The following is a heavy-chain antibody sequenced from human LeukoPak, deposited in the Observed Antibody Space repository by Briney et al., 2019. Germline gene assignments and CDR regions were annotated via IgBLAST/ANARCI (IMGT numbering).Heavy chain of an antibody. D-gene: IGHD6-19*01. CDR3: ARDVGSSGWYLGY. J-gene: IGHJ4*02. V-gene: IGHV3-21*01. CDR1: GFTFSSYS. Sequence: GGSLRLSCAASGFTFSSYSMNWVRQAPGKGLEWVSSISSSSSYIYYADSVKGRFTISRDNAKNSLYLQMNSLRAEDTAVYYCARDVGSSGWYLGYWGQGTLVTVSS. CDR2: ISSSSSYI.